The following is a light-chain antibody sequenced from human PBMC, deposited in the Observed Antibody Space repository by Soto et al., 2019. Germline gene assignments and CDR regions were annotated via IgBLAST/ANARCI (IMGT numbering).Light chain of an antibody. CDR3: QQRSNWPLT. V-gene: IGKV3-11*01. Sequence: EIVLTQSPATLSLSPGERATLSCRASQSVSSLLAWYQQKPGQAPRLLIYDASSRSTGIPTRFSGSGSGTDFTLTISILEPEDFAVYYCQQRSNWPLTFGGGTKVEIK. J-gene: IGKJ4*01. CDR2: DAS. CDR1: QSVSSL.